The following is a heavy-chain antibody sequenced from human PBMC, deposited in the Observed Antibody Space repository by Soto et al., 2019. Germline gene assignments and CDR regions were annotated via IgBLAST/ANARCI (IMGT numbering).Heavy chain of an antibody. CDR3: ARGYYYIS. V-gene: IGHV3-53*01. CDR2: IYPGGST. Sequence: EVQLVESGGGVIQPGGSLRLSCAASGLTVSNNYMSWVRQAPGKGLEWVSVIYPGGSTYYADSVKGRFTISRDSSTNTLYLQMNTLRAEDTALYYCARGYYYISWGQGTLVTVSS. J-gene: IGHJ5*02. CDR1: GLTVSNNY. D-gene: IGHD3-22*01.